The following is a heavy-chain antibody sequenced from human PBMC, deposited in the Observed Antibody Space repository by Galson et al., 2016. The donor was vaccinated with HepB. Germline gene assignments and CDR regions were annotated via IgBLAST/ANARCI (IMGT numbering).Heavy chain of an antibody. J-gene: IGHJ4*02. CDR1: GFTFSDYA. CDR2: LSASGGST. CDR3: AKDRNNLPMGEPDS. V-gene: IGHV3-23*01. D-gene: IGHD3-16*01. Sequence: SLRLSCAASGFTFSDYAMNWVRQAPGKGLEWVSALSASGGSTYYTDAVKGRFSSSRDNSKNIMDLQMNSLRDEDTAVYYCAKDRNNLPMGEPDSWGQGILVIVSS.